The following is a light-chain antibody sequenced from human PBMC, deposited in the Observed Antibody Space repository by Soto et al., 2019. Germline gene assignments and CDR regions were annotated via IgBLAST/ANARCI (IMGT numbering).Light chain of an antibody. CDR3: QQYYSTPRT. CDR2: WAS. V-gene: IGKV4-1*01. CDR1: QSVLYSSNNKNY. Sequence: DIVMIQSPDSLAVSLGERATINCKSSQSVLYSSNNKNYLAWYQQNPGQPPKVLIYWASTRESGVPDRFSGSGSGTDFTLTISSLQAEDVAVYYCQQYYSTPRTFGQGTKVEIK. J-gene: IGKJ1*01.